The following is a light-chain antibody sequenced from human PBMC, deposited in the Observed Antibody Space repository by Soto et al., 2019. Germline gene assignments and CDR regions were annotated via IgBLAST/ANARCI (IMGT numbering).Light chain of an antibody. Sequence: DIQMTQSPSTLSASVGDRVTITCRASQSISNWLAWYQQKPGKAPKLLIYYASSLACGVPTRFSGSGSGTEYTLTISSLQPVDFATYYCQQYNRSPWTFGQGTKVEIK. CDR3: QQYNRSPWT. CDR2: YAS. CDR1: QSISNW. J-gene: IGKJ1*01. V-gene: IGKV1-5*01.